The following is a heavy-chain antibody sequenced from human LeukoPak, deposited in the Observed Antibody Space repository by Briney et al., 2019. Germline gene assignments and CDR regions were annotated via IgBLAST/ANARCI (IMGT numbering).Heavy chain of an antibody. D-gene: IGHD3-22*01. CDR3: ARDGPDRAAWFDP. Sequence: ASVKVSCKASGYTFSSYGISWVRQAPGQGLEWMGWISDHNGNTNYAQKVQGRVTMTTDPFTSTAYMELRSLRSDDTAVYYCARDGPDRAAWFDPWGQGTLVTVSS. J-gene: IGHJ5*02. CDR1: GYTFSSYG. V-gene: IGHV1-18*01. CDR2: ISDHNGNT.